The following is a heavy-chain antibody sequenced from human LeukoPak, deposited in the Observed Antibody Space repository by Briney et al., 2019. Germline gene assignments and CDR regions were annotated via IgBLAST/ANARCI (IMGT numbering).Heavy chain of an antibody. CDR1: GFTFSSYG. V-gene: IGHV3-30*18. J-gene: IGHJ6*02. CDR3: AKSWDGDYYYYGMDV. D-gene: IGHD4-17*01. CDR2: ISYDGSNK. Sequence: GRSLRLSCAASGFTFSSYGMHWVRQAPGKGLEWVAVISYDGSNKYYADSVKGRFTISRDNSKNTLYLQMNSLRAEDTAVYYCAKSWDGDYYYYGMDVWGQGTTVTVSS.